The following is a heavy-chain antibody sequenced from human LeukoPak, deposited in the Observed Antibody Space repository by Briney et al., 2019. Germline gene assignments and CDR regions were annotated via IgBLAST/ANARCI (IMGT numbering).Heavy chain of an antibody. CDR1: GFSFSSYG. D-gene: IGHD4-17*01. V-gene: IGHV3-30*18. J-gene: IGHJ3*02. CDR3: AKEMTPRTSRTFDI. CDR2: ISSDGGTK. Sequence: GGSLRLSCAASGFSFSSYGTHWVRQAPGKGLDWVAVISSDGGTKIYADAVKGRFTISRDDSKNTLYLQMDSLRTADTAVYYCAKEMTPRTSRTFDIWGQGTMVTVSS.